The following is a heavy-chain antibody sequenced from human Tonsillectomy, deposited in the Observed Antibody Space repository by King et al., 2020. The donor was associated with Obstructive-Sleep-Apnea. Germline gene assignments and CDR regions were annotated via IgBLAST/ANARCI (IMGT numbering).Heavy chain of an antibody. CDR1: GGSVSSGSYY. CDR2: IYYSGST. D-gene: IGHD3-10*01. Sequence: VQLQESGPGLVKPSETLSLTCTVSGGSVSSGSYYWSWIRQPPGKGLEWIGYIYYSGSTNYNPSLKSRVTISVDTSKNQFSLKLSSVTAADTAVYYCERGSRGRATVSFDYWGQGTLVTVSS. CDR3: ERGSRGRATVSFDY. J-gene: IGHJ4*02. V-gene: IGHV4-61*01.